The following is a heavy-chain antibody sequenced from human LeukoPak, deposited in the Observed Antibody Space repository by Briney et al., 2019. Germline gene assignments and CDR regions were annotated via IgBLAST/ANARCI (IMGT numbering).Heavy chain of an antibody. V-gene: IGHV4-61*01. Sequence: SETLSLTCTVSGGSFSSGSYYWSWIRQPPGKGLEWIGYIYYSGSTNYNPSLKSRVTISVDTSKNQFSLKLSSVTAADTAVYYCARSEVISDAFDIWGQGTMVTVSS. CDR3: ARSEVISDAFDI. CDR1: GGSFSSGSYY. D-gene: IGHD3-22*01. CDR2: IYYSGST. J-gene: IGHJ3*02.